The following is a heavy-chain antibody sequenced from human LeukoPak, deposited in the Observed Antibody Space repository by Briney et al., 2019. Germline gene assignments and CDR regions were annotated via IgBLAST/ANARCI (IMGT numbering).Heavy chain of an antibody. CDR2: ISVYNGNT. J-gene: IGHJ1*01. CDR3: ARAGYYDSSGYYYVDFQH. Sequence: ASVKVSCKASGYTFTSNGISWVRQAPGQGLEWMGWISVYNGNTNYAQKLQGRVTMTTDTSTSTAYMELRSLRSDDTAVYYCARAGYYDSSGYYYVDFQHWGQGTLVTVSS. D-gene: IGHD3-22*01. CDR1: GYTFTSNG. V-gene: IGHV1-18*01.